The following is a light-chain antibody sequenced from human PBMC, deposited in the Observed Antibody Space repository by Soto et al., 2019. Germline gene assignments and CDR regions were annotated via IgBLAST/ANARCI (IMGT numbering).Light chain of an antibody. CDR3: QHYSNWPPT. Sequence: EVVMTQSPATLSVSPGERVTLSCRASESVQSNLAWYQQKPGQGPSLLIYYASTRVTGVPDRFSGSGSGTEFTLTISSLQSQDFGVYYCQHYSNWPPTFGPGTKVEIK. V-gene: IGKV3-15*01. CDR1: ESVQSN. CDR2: YAS. J-gene: IGKJ3*01.